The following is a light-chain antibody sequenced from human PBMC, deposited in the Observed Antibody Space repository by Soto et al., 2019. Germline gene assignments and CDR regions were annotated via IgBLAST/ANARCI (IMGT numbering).Light chain of an antibody. CDR3: QQYGSSSEIT. CDR2: GAS. V-gene: IGKV3-20*01. Sequence: ETVLTQSPGTLSLSPGERATLSCRASHTVNSSYLGWYQQKPGQAPRLLMDGASSRATGIPDRFSGSVSGTGFTLTISGLEPEDCAVYYCQQYGSSSEITFGQGTRLEIK. J-gene: IGKJ5*01. CDR1: HTVNSSY.